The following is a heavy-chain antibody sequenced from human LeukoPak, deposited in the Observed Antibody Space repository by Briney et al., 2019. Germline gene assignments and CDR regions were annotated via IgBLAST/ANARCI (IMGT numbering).Heavy chain of an antibody. CDR3: ARGEYYYGSGSYWHIKDY. V-gene: IGHV4-34*01. CDR1: GGSFSGYY. J-gene: IGHJ4*02. D-gene: IGHD3-10*01. CDR2: INHSGST. Sequence: PSETLSLTCAVYGGSFSGYYWSWIRQPPGKGLEWIGEINHSGSTNYNPSLKSRVTISVDTSKNQFSLKLSSVTAADTAVYYCARGEYYYGSGSYWHIKDYWGQGTLVPVSS.